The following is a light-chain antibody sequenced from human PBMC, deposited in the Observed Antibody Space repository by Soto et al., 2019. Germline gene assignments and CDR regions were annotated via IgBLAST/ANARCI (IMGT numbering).Light chain of an antibody. J-gene: IGKJ3*01. CDR1: QSVSSN. CDR3: QQYNVWPLT. CDR2: VAS. Sequence: EIVMTRSPATLSVSPGERATLSCRASQSVSSNLAWYQQKPGQTPKLLIYVASTRATGIPARFSGSGSGTEFTLTISSLQSEDFAVYYCQQYNVWPLTFGPGTKVDIK. V-gene: IGKV3-15*01.